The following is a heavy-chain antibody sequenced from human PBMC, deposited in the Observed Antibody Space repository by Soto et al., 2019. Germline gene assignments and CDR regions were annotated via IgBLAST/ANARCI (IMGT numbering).Heavy chain of an antibody. Sequence: EVHLVESGGGLVQPGGSLRLSCAGSGFTVSTKYMSWVRQAPGKGLEWVSVIYSGGSTFYADSVRGRFTISRDNSKNTVNPQMNSLRAEDTAVYYCARDPWAGDYWGQGTLVTVAS. J-gene: IGHJ4*02. CDR1: GFTVSTKY. D-gene: IGHD3-16*01. CDR3: ARDPWAGDY. CDR2: IYSGGST. V-gene: IGHV3-66*01.